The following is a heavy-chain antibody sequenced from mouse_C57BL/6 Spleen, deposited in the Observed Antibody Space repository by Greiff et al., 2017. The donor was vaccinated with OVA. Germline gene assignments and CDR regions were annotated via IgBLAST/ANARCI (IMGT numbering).Heavy chain of an antibody. CDR1: GFTFTDYY. Sequence: DVMLVESGGGLVQPGGSLSLSCAASGFTFTDYYMSWVRQPPGKALEWLGFIRNKANGYTTEYSASVKGRFTISRDNSQSILYLQMNALRAEDSATYYCARCLYDGYHYYYAMDYWGQGTSVTVSS. CDR2: IRNKANGYTT. V-gene: IGHV7-3*01. D-gene: IGHD2-3*01. CDR3: ARCLYDGYHYYYAMDY. J-gene: IGHJ4*01.